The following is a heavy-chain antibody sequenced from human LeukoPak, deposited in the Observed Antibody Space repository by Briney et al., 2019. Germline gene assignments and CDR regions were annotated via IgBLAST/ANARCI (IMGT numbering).Heavy chain of an antibody. V-gene: IGHV3-23*01. CDR1: GFTFSSYA. CDR3: ASRGNYYDSSGYSSWFDP. CDR2: ISGSGGST. D-gene: IGHD3-22*01. Sequence: PGGSLRLSCAASGFTFSSYALNWVRQAPGKGLEWVSAISGSGGSTYYADSVKGRFTISRDNSKNTLYLQMNSLRAEDTAVYYCASRGNYYDSSGYSSWFDPWGQGTLVTVSS. J-gene: IGHJ5*02.